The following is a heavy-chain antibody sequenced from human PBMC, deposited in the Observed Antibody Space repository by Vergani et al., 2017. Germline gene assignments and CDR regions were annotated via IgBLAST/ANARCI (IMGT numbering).Heavy chain of an antibody. CDR2: ISSSSYI. J-gene: IGHJ4*02. Sequence: EVQLVESGGGLVKPGGSLRLSCAASGFTFSSYSMNWVRQAPGKGLEWVSSISSSSYIYYADSVKGRFTISRDNAKNSLYLQMNSLRAEDTAVYYCARDKIEGATSPFDYWGQGTLVTVSS. D-gene: IGHD1-26*01. CDR1: GFTFSSYS. V-gene: IGHV3-21*01. CDR3: ARDKIEGATSPFDY.